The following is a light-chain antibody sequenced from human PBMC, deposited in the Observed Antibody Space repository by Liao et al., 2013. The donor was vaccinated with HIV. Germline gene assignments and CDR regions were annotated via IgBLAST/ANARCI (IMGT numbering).Light chain of an antibody. J-gene: IGLJ1*01. Sequence: SYGLTQPPSVSVSPGQTASITCSGDSVVDEYTCWYQQKPGQSPVLVIYQDNKRPSGIPERFSGSNSGNTATLTISRVEAGDEADYYCQVWDSSSDHYVFGTGTKVTVL. CDR3: QVWDSSSDHYV. CDR1: SVVDEY. CDR2: QDN. V-gene: IGLV3-1*01.